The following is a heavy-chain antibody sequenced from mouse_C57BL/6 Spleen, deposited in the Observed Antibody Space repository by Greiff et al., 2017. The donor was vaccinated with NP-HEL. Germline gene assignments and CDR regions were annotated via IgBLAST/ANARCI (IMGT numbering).Heavy chain of an antibody. V-gene: IGHV1-54*01. CDR3: ARRVTTSSYYAMDY. D-gene: IGHD2-2*01. CDR1: GYAFTNYL. Sequence: VQLQQSGAELVRPGTSVKVSCKASGYAFTNYLIEWVKQRPGQGLEWIGVINPGSGGTNYNEKFKGKATLTADKSSSTAYMQLSSLTSEDSAVYFCARRVTTSSYYAMDYWGQGTSVTVSS. CDR2: INPGSGGT. J-gene: IGHJ4*01.